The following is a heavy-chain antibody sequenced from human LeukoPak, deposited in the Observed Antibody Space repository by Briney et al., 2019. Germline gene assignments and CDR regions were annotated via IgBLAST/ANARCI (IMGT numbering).Heavy chain of an antibody. CDR2: ISSSSSYI. CDR1: GFTFSSYS. D-gene: IGHD5-12*01. Sequence: GGSLRLSCAASGFTFSSYSMNWVRQAPGKGLEWVSSISSSSSYIYYADSVKGRFTISRDNAKNSLYLQMNSLRAEDTALYYCAKSGLSSYDWDPPDYWGQGTLVTVSS. J-gene: IGHJ4*02. CDR3: AKSGLSSYDWDPPDY. V-gene: IGHV3-21*04.